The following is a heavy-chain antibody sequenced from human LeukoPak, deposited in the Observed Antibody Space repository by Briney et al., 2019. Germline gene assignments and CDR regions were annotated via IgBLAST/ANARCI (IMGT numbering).Heavy chain of an antibody. CDR2: IRSDGRET. CDR1: GFTFTYHW. D-gene: IGHD3-10*01. V-gene: IGHV3-74*01. J-gene: IGHJ4*02. Sequence: PGGPLRLSCAASGFTFTYHWMHCVRQGPGKGRVSLSRIRSDGRETNYQDSVKGRFTLCRDNAKNTLYLQMNSLGAEDTAVYYCGRDDVLGSGSIDYWGQGVLVTVSS. CDR3: GRDDVLGSGSIDY.